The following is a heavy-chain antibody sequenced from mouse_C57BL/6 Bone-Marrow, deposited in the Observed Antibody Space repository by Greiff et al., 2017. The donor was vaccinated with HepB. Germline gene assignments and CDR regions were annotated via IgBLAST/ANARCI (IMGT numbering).Heavy chain of an antibody. CDR1: GFTFSNYW. V-gene: IGHV6-3*01. J-gene: IGHJ4*01. CDR3: TGGLRPGAMDY. D-gene: IGHD1-1*01. Sequence: EVKVEESGGGLVQPGGSMKLSCVASGFTFSNYWMNWVRQSPEKGLEWVAQIRLKSDNYATHYAESVKGRFTISRDDSKSSVYLQMNNLRAEDTGIYYCTGGLRPGAMDYWGQGTSVTVSS. CDR2: IRLKSDNYAT.